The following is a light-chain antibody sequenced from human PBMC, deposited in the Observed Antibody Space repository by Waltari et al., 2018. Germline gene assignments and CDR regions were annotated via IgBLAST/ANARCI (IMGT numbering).Light chain of an antibody. CDR2: DVS. Sequence: QSALTQPASVSGSPGQSITISCTRSSSDLGGYSFGSWYQQHPGKAPKRRLYDVSHRPSGVAHRFSGSQSGYTDSLTISGLQPEDEADYYCSSDTSIIPPFLCGPGTNVTVL. V-gene: IGLV2-14*01. CDR3: SSDTSIIPPFL. J-gene: IGLJ1*01. CDR1: SSDLGGYSF.